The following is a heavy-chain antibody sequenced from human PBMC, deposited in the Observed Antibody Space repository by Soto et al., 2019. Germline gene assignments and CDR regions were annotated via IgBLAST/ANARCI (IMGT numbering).Heavy chain of an antibody. CDR2: IYHSGST. J-gene: IGHJ5*02. V-gene: IGHV4-30-2*01. CDR3: ARGQVVAARP. D-gene: IGHD2-15*01. Sequence: QLQLQESGSGLVKPSQTLSLTCAVSGGSISSGGYSWSWIRQPPGKGLEWIGYIYHSGSTYYNPSLKSRVTLSVDRSKNQSSLKLSAVTAADTAVYYCARGQVVAARPWGQGAPVTVSS. CDR1: GGSISSGGYS.